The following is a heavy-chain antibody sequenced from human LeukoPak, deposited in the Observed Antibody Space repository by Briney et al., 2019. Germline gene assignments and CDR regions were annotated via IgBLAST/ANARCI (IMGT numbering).Heavy chain of an antibody. CDR1: GGTFSSYA. D-gene: IGHD3-22*01. CDR2: LIPILGIA. Sequence: SVKVSCKASGGTFSSYAISWVRQAPGQGLEWMGRLIPILGIANYAQKFQGRVTITADKSTSTAHMELSSLRSEDTAVYYCARAHISGDYDSSGYPFDYWGQGTLVTVSS. V-gene: IGHV1-69*04. J-gene: IGHJ4*02. CDR3: ARAHISGDYDSSGYPFDY.